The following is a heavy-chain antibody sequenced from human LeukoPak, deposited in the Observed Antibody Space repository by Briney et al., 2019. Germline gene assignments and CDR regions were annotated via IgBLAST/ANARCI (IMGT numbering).Heavy chain of an antibody. V-gene: IGHV4-59*01. CDR2: IYYSGST. J-gene: IGHJ4*02. CDR3: AREGMVRGVIIPPI. D-gene: IGHD3-10*01. CDR1: GGSISSYY. Sequence: SETPSLTCTVSGGSISSYYWSWIRQPPGKGLEWIGYIYYSGSTNYNPSLKSRVTISVDTSKNQFSLKLSSVTAADTAVYYCAREGMVRGVIIPPIWGQGTLVTVSS.